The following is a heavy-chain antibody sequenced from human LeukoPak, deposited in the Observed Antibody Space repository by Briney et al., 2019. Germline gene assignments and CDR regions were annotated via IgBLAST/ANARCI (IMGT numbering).Heavy chain of an antibody. Sequence: GGSLRLSCAASGFTFSSYWMSWVRQSPGKGPEWVANIKYEGSEKYYVDSVRGRSTISRDNAKNSLYLQMNSLRAEDTAVYYCARGRIATAGLYYNWFDPWGQGTLVTVSS. CDR2: IKYEGSEK. D-gene: IGHD6-13*01. CDR3: ARGRIATAGLYYNWFDP. CDR1: GFTFSSYW. J-gene: IGHJ5*02. V-gene: IGHV3-7*01.